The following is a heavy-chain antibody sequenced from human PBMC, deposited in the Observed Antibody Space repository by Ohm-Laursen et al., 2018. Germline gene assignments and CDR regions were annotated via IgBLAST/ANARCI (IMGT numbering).Heavy chain of an antibody. CDR2: IKSKAAGETR. J-gene: IGHJ4*02. Sequence: SLRLSCTASGFTVSDAWMSWVRQAPGKGLEYVGRIKSKAAGETREYAEPVKGRFTILRDDSKNTLSLQMNSLKTEDTGVYYCSTDHLYWGQGTLVTVSS. CDR3: STDHLY. CDR1: GFTVSDAW. V-gene: IGHV3-15*01.